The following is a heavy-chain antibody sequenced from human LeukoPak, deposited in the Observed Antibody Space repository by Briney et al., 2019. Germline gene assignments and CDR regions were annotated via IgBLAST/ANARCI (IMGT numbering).Heavy chain of an antibody. CDR1: GFTFSSYW. CDR2: INSDGSST. J-gene: IGHJ6*02. CDR3: ARDYGRPRDYGMDV. V-gene: IGHV3-74*01. D-gene: IGHD3-10*01. Sequence: RGSLRLPCAASGFTFSSYWMHWVRQAPGKGLVWVSRINSDGSSTTYADSVKGRFTISRDNAKNTLYLQMNSLRAEDTAVYFCARDYGRPRDYGMDVWGQGTTVTVSS.